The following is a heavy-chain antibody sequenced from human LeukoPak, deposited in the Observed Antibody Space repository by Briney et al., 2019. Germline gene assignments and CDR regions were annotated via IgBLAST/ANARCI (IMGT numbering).Heavy chain of an antibody. J-gene: IGHJ4*02. D-gene: IGHD6-13*01. CDR2: IYSSGST. CDR3: ARDVVAAAGSFDY. Sequence: SETLSLTCTVSGESINSFYWSWIRQPAGKGLEWIGGIYSSGSTNYSPSLKSRVTMSVDTSKNQFSLKLSSVTAADTAVYYCARDVVAAAGSFDYWGQGTQVTVSS. CDR1: GESINSFY. V-gene: IGHV4-4*07.